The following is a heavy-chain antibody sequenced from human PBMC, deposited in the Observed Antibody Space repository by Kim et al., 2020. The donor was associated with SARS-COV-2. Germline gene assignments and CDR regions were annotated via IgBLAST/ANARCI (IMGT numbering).Heavy chain of an antibody. D-gene: IGHD3-22*01. V-gene: IGHV3-30-3*01. CDR1: GLSFNDSA. Sequence: GGSLRLSCAASGLSFNDSAMNWVRQAPGKGLEWLAFIRNDGRNKDYADSVKGRFTISRDNSKRTLYLQMNSLRVEDTGVYYCARDNHHDSESRATDYDGMDVWGQGTTVTVSS. CDR3: ARDNHHDSESRATDYDGMDV. J-gene: IGHJ6*02. CDR2: IRNDGRNK.